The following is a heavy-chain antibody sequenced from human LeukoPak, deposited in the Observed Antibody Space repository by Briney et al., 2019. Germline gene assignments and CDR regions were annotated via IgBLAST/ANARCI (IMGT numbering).Heavy chain of an antibody. CDR3: ARYGGSYTFDF. D-gene: IGHD1-26*01. CDR2: MYDSGST. J-gene: IGHJ4*02. Sequence: PSETLSLTCTVSGGSISSYYWSWIRQPPGKGLELIGYMYDSGSTNYNPSLKSRVTISVDTSKNQFSLRLSSVTAADTAVYYCARYGGSYTFDFWGQGVLVTVSS. CDR1: GGSISSYY. V-gene: IGHV4-59*01.